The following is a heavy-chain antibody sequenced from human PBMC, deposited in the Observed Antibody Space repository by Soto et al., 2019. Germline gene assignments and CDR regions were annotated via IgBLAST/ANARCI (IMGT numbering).Heavy chain of an antibody. Sequence: ASVKVSCKASGYTFTGYYMHWVRQAPVQGLEWMGWINPNSGGTNYAQKFQGRVTMTRDTSISTAYMELSRLRSDDTAVYYCARDLGWAAYYFDYWGQGTLVTVSS. CDR2: INPNSGGT. CDR3: ARDLGWAAYYFDY. V-gene: IGHV1-2*02. CDR1: GYTFTGYY. D-gene: IGHD2-15*01. J-gene: IGHJ4*02.